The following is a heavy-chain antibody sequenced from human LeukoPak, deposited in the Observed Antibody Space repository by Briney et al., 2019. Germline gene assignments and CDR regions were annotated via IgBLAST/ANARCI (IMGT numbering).Heavy chain of an antibody. Sequence: SVKVSCKASVGTLSKPAFSCVRPAPRQGFVWVGRIIPIYVTADYAQKLQGIVTITGDESTSTVDMELSSLTSEGTAVYYCLVQQWPQVDWGQGTLVTVSS. J-gene: IGHJ4*02. D-gene: IGHD6-19*01. CDR3: LVQQWPQVD. CDR1: VGTLSKPA. CDR2: IIPIYVTA. V-gene: IGHV1-69*15.